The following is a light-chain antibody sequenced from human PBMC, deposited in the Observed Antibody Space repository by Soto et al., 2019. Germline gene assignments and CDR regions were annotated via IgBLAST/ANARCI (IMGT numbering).Light chain of an antibody. CDR3: QQDGKAPIT. CDR1: QSVLYSSNNKNY. CDR2: GAS. J-gene: IGKJ5*01. Sequence: DIGMTQFPASLAVSLGERATINCKSSQSVLYSSNNKNYLAWYQQKPGQAPRLLICGASSRATGIPDRFSGSGSGTDFTLTISRVEPEDFAVYHCQQDGKAPITFGQGTRLEIK. V-gene: IGKV4-1*01.